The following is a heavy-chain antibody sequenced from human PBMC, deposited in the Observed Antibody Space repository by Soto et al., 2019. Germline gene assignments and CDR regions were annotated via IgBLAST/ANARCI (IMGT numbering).Heavy chain of an antibody. Sequence: GASVKVSCKASGFTFTSSSVQWVRQARGQRLEWIGWIVVGSGNTNYAQKFQERVTITRDMSTSTAYMELSSLRSEDTAVYYCAAAEWPFPYGMDVWGQGTTVTVSS. J-gene: IGHJ6*02. D-gene: IGHD3-3*01. V-gene: IGHV1-58*01. CDR3: AAAEWPFPYGMDV. CDR1: GFTFTSSS. CDR2: IVVGSGNT.